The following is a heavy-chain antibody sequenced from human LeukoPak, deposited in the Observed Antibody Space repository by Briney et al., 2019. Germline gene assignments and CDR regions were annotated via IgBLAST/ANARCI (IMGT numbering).Heavy chain of an antibody. J-gene: IGHJ4*02. CDR3: AKGSSSSGWYFNADY. CDR2: ISGSGGST. Sequence: GGSLRLSCAASGFTFSSYAMSWVRQAPGKGLEWVSAISGSGGSTYYADSVKGRFTISRDNSKSTLYLQMNSLRAEDTAVYYCAKGSSSSGWYFNADYWGQGTLVTVSS. CDR1: GFTFSSYA. D-gene: IGHD6-19*01. V-gene: IGHV3-23*01.